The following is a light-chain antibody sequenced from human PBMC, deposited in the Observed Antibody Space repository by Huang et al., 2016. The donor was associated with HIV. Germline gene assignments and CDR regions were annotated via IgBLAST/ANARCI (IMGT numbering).Light chain of an antibody. J-gene: IGKJ4*01. V-gene: IGKV3-15*01. CDR2: EAS. CDR1: PSVDSD. Sequence: EIEMPQSPAPLSVSPGERATLSCRAGPSVDSDLAGYQQKPGQSPRLLIYEASTRATGISAKFNGTGSGTEFSLSITNLQSEDFAVYYCQQYNDWPPLTFGGGTKVEI. CDR3: QQYNDWPPLT.